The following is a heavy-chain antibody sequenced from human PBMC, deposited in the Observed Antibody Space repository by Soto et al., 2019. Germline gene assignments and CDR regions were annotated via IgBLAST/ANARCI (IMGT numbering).Heavy chain of an antibody. CDR1: GFTFSSYA. D-gene: IGHD3-10*01. CDR3: ARDNGNYGSGSFAH. CDR2: LSGTGDSA. J-gene: IGHJ4*02. V-gene: IGHV3-23*01. Sequence: EVQLLESGGGLVQPGGSLRLYCAASGFTFSSYALSWVRQAPGKGLEWVSALSGTGDSADYANSVKGRFTISRDDSKTTLYLVMSSLIVEDTAIYYCARDNGNYGSGSFAHWGQGTLVTVSS.